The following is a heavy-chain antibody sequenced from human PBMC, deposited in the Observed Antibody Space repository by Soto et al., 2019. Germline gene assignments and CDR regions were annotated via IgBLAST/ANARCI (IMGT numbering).Heavy chain of an antibody. J-gene: IGHJ6*01. CDR3: ARYSSGWPGNGMDV. CDR2: VYYTGST. Sequence: SSETLSLTCSVSGGSISNFFWSWIRQPPWKGLEWIGYVYYTGSTSYNPSLKSRATISVDMAKKQFSLNVSSVTAADTAVYYCARYSSGWPGNGMDVWGQGTADPVYS. V-gene: IGHV4-59*01. D-gene: IGHD6-25*01. CDR1: GGSISNFF.